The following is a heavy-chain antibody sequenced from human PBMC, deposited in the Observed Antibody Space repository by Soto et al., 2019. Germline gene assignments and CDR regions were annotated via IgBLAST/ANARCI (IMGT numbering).Heavy chain of an antibody. Sequence: EVQLVETGGGSVQRGGSLRLSCAASGFTFSNYWMHWVRQAPGKGLVWVSRISGDATSTSYADSVQGRFSISRDNAKNTPYLQMSSLRAEDTAVYYCASSISVAGTDWYFDIWGRGTLVAVSS. J-gene: IGHJ2*01. V-gene: IGHV3-74*01. CDR1: GFTFSNYW. D-gene: IGHD6-19*01. CDR2: ISGDATST. CDR3: ASSISVAGTDWYFDI.